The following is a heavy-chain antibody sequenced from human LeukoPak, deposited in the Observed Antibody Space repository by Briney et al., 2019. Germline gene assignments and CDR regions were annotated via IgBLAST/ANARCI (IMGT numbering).Heavy chain of an antibody. CDR3: ARGGGPLYYDILTGYYRETFDY. CDR1: GFTFSSYW. J-gene: IGHJ4*02. V-gene: IGHV3-7*01. CDR2: IKQDGSEK. Sequence: GGSLRLSCAASGFTFSSYWMSWVRQAPGKGLEWVANIKQDGSEKYYVDSVKGRFTISRDNAKNSLYPQMNSLRAEDTAVYYCARGGGPLYYDILTGYYRETFDYWGQGTLVTVSS. D-gene: IGHD3-9*01.